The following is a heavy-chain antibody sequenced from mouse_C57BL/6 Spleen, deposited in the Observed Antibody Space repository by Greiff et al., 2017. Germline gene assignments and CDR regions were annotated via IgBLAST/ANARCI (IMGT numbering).Heavy chain of an antibody. Sequence: QVQLKESGPELVKPGASVKISCKASGYAFSSSWMNWVKQRPGKGLEWIGRIYTGDGDTNYNGKFKGKATLTADKSSITTYMQLSSLTAEDSAVYFCAGETDTSDYFDYWGQGTTLTVSS. CDR1: GYAFSSSW. CDR3: AGETDTSDYFDY. CDR2: IYTGDGDT. J-gene: IGHJ2*01. V-gene: IGHV1-82*01. D-gene: IGHD4-1*01.